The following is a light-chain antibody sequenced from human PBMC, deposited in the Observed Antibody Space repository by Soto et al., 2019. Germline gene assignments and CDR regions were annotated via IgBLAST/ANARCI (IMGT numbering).Light chain of an antibody. V-gene: IGLV2-11*01. CDR2: DVS. CDR1: SSDVEDYNY. CDR3: CSYGGTFYV. J-gene: IGLJ1*01. Sequence: QSALTQPRSVSGSPGQSVTISCIGTSSDVEDYNYVSWFQQHPGKAPKLMIYDVSERPSGVPDRFSGSKSGNTASLTISGLQAEDEADYYCCSYGGTFYVFGTGTKVTVL.